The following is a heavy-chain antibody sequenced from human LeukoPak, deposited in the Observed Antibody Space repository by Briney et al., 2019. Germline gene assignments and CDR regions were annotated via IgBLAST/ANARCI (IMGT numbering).Heavy chain of an antibody. CDR3: AKWGDYDVLTGYYDPDY. Sequence: PGGSLRFSCAASGFTFSNYAMSWVRQAPGKGLEWVSAITGSGGGTYYADSVKGRFTISRDNSKNTLYLQMNSLRAEDTAVYYCAKWGDYDVLTGYYDPDYWGQGTLVTVSS. CDR2: ITGSGGGT. D-gene: IGHD3-9*01. V-gene: IGHV3-23*01. J-gene: IGHJ4*02. CDR1: GFTFSNYA.